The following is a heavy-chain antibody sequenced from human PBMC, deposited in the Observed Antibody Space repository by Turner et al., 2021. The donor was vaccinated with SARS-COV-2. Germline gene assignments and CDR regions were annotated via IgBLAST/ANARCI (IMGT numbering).Heavy chain of an antibody. Sequence: EVQLLESGGGLVQPGGSLRLSCAASGFTFSNYAMTWVRQAPGTRLEWVSLISDNSFSTYYADAVKGRFTITRDNYRNTLYLQMNGLRAEDTAIYYWAKGRWWFDPWGQGTLVTVSS. D-gene: IGHD2-15*01. J-gene: IGHJ5*02. CDR2: ISDNSFST. CDR1: GFTFSNYA. V-gene: IGHV3-23*01. CDR3: AKGRWWFDP.